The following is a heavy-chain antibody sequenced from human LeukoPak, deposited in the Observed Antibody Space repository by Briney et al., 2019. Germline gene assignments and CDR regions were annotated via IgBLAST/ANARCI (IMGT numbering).Heavy chain of an antibody. CDR1: GYTFTDYY. J-gene: IGHJ4*02. Sequence: GASVKVSCKASGYTFTDYYMHWVRQAPGQGLEWMGWINPNNDGTKYAQKFQGRVTMTRDTSVSTAYMELSSLRSDDTAVYYCAREDSSGYDYWGQGTLVTVSS. CDR2: INPNNDGT. D-gene: IGHD3-22*01. V-gene: IGHV1-2*02. CDR3: AREDSSGYDY.